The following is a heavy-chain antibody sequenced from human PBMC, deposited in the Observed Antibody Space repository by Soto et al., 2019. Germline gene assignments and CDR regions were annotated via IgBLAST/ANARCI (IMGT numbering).Heavy chain of an antibody. Sequence: PSETLSLTCTVSGGSISSGGYSWSWIRQSPEKGLEWIGCIYPTGTTYYHPSLKSRVTISVDTSRNQFSLTLRSVTAADTAVYYCVREDMSGTYYFDYWGPGIQVTVSS. J-gene: IGHJ4*02. CDR1: GGSISSGGYS. CDR2: IYPTGTT. V-gene: IGHV4-30-2*06. D-gene: IGHD3-3*01. CDR3: VREDMSGTYYFDY.